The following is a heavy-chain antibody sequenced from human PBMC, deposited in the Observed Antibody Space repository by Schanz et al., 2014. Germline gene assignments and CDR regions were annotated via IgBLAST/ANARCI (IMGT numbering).Heavy chain of an antibody. CDR1: GCSMSSGGSS. Sequence: QLQLQESGSGLVKPSQTLSLTCGVSGCSMSSGGSSWNWIRLPPGKGLEWIGYIYHSGSTYYNPSLKRRVARTVGRSKSQFSLNLISVTAADTAVYYCARQGIGYQHGRDYYYMDVWGRGTTVTVS. CDR2: IYHSGST. J-gene: IGHJ6*03. V-gene: IGHV4-30-2*02. D-gene: IGHD2-2*01. CDR3: ARQGIGYQHGRDYYYMDV.